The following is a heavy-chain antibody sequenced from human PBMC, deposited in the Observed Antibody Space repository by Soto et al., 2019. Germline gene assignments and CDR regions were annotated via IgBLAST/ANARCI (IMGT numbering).Heavy chain of an antibody. D-gene: IGHD2-15*01. Sequence: SETLSLTCAVSGGSIYMSGYYWGWIRQPPGRGLEWIGNIDYNGVTYSNPSLKSRVTISRDTSKNQFSLKLTSVTAADTALYYCGKVLVGATGHTDSDSWGPGTLVTVSS. J-gene: IGHJ4*02. CDR2: IDYNGVT. CDR3: GKVLVGATGHTDSDS. V-gene: IGHV4-39*01. CDR1: GGSIYMSGYY.